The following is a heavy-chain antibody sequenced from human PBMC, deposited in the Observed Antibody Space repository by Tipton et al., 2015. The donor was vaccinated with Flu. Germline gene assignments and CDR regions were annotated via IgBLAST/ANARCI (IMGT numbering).Heavy chain of an antibody. CDR1: GYNFTTYW. D-gene: IGHD4-17*01. CDR3: ARHTPPHPSDYGDEGADY. J-gene: IGHJ4*02. Sequence: VQLVQSGAEEKKPGESLKISCKGSGYNFTTYWIGWVRQVPGKGLEWMGIVYPGDSETRYSPSFQGQVTISADKSITTTYLQWSSLKASDTAIYYCARHTPPHPSDYGDEGADYWGQGTLVTVSS. V-gene: IGHV5-51*01. CDR2: VYPGDSET.